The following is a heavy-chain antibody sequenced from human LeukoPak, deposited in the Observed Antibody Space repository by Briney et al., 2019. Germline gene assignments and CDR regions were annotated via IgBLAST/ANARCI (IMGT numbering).Heavy chain of an antibody. CDR2: INQDGSEK. D-gene: IGHD3-10*01. CDR3: AKDVDPFGSGSYVEGFDY. V-gene: IGHV3-7*01. J-gene: IGHJ4*02. CDR1: GFTFTNHW. Sequence: GGSLRLSCAASGFTFTNHWMSWVRQAPGKGLEWVANINQDGSEKFYVDSVKGRFTISRDNAKNSLYLQMNSLRAEDTAVYYCAKDVDPFGSGSYVEGFDYWGQGTLVTVSS.